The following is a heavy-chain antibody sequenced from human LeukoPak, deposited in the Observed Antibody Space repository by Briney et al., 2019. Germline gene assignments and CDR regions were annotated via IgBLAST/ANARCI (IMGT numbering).Heavy chain of an antibody. CDR2: ISWDGGST. D-gene: IGHD4-17*01. V-gene: IGHV3-43D*03. Sequence: GALRLSCAASGFTFDDYAMHWVRQAPGKGLEWVSLISWDGGSTYYADSVKGRFTISRDNSKNSLYLQMNSLRAEDTALYYCAKEGGDYGEAYYMDVWGKGTTVTVSS. CDR1: GFTFDDYA. CDR3: AKEGGDYGEAYYMDV. J-gene: IGHJ6*03.